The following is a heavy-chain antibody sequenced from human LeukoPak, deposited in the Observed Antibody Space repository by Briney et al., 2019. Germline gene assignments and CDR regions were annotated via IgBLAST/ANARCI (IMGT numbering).Heavy chain of an antibody. CDR1: GFTFSSYA. V-gene: IGHV3-23*01. CDR3: AKTVVVPAAISGQGVYFDY. J-gene: IGHJ4*02. D-gene: IGHD2-2*02. CDR2: ISGSGGST. Sequence: GGSLRLSCAASGFTFSSYAMSWVRQAPGRGLEWVSAISGSGGSTYYADSVKGRFTISRDNSKNTLYLQMNSMRAEDTAVYYCAKTVVVPAAISGQGVYFDYWGQGTLLTVSS.